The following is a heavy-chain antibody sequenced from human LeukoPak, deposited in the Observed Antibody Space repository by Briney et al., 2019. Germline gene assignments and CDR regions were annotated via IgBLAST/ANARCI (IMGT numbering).Heavy chain of an antibody. CDR1: GFSLSTSGVG. D-gene: IGHD1-26*01. J-gene: IGHJ3*02. Sequence: SGPTLVKPTQTLTLTCTFSGFSLSTSGVGVGWIRQPPGKALEWLALIYWNDDKRYSPSLKSRLTITKDTSKNQVVLTMTNMDPVDTATYYCAHLPREGATLGAFDIWGQGTMVTVSS. CDR2: IYWNDDK. CDR3: AHLPREGATLGAFDI. V-gene: IGHV2-5*01.